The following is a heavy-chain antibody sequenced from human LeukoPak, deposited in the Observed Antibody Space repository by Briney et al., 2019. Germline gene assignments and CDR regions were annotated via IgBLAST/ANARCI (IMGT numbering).Heavy chain of an antibody. CDR2: IRSGGDT. CDR3: ATQNFDY. CDR1: GFTFSSYS. V-gene: IGHV3-23*01. Sequence: PGGSLRLSCAASGFTFSSYSMSWVRQAPGKGLEWVPAIRSGGDTFYADSVKGRFTISRDDSGNTLYLQMNSLTAGDTAIYYCATQNFDYWGPGTLLTVSS. J-gene: IGHJ4*02.